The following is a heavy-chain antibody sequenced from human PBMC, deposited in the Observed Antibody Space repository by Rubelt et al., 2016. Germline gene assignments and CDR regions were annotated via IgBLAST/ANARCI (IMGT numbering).Heavy chain of an antibody. CDR1: GFTFSNYA. J-gene: IGHJ4*02. CDR3: AKGRSSSYPYYFDY. V-gene: IGHV3-23*01. Sequence: EVQLLESGGGLVQPGGSLRLSCAASGFTFSNYAMRWVRQAPGKGLEWVSTSSGSGAGTYYADSVKGRFTISRDNSNNTLYLQINSLRAEDTAVYYCAKGRSSSYPYYFDYWGQGTLVTVSS. D-gene: IGHD3-22*01. CDR2: SSGSGAGT.